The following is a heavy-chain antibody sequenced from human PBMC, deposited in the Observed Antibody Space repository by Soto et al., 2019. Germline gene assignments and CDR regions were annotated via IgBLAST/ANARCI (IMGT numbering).Heavy chain of an antibody. CDR3: ARDADYSNPHFDF. V-gene: IGHV4-4*02. CDR1: SGSISSSNW. CDR2: IYHSGSS. Sequence: QVQLQESGPGLVKPSGTLSLTCAVSSGSISSSNWWTWVRQPPGKGLEWIGEIYHSGSSNYNPSLKSRVTMSVDKSQNQFSLKMTSVTAADTAVSYCARDADYSNPHFDFWGQGTLVTVSS. D-gene: IGHD4-4*01. J-gene: IGHJ4*02.